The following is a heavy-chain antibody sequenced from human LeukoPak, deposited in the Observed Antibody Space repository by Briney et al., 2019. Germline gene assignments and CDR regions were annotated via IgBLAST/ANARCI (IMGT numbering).Heavy chain of an antibody. J-gene: IGHJ4*02. CDR3: ARGRGYRSYYFDY. V-gene: IGHV3-74*01. CDR2: INSDGSST. D-gene: IGHD5-18*01. CDR1: GFTFSSYW. Sequence: GGSLRLSCAASGFTFSSYWMHWVRQAPGKGLVWVSRINSDGSSTSYADSVKGRFTISRDNAKNTLYLQMNSLRAEDTAVYYCARGRGYRSYYFDYWGQGTLVTVSS.